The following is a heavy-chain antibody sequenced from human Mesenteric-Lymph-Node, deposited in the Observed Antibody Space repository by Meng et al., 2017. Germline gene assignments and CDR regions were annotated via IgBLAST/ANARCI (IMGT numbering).Heavy chain of an antibody. CDR3: ARLHPFLERITISLDAYYFDY. Sequence: GGSLRLSCKGSGYSFTSYWIGWVRQMPGKGLEWMGIIYPGDSDTRYSPSFQGQVTISADKSISTAYLQWSSLKASDTAMYYCARLHPFLERITISLDAYYFDYWGQGTLVTVSS. V-gene: IGHV5-51*01. D-gene: IGHD3-9*01. J-gene: IGHJ4*02. CDR1: GYSFTSYW. CDR2: IYPGDSDT.